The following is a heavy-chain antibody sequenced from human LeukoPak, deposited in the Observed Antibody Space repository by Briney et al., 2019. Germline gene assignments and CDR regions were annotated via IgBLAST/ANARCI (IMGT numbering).Heavy chain of an antibody. CDR3: ARDIYSGWSDYFDY. CDR2: IYYGGST. CDR1: GGSISSYY. Sequence: PSETLSLTCTVSGGSISSYYWSWIRQPPGKGLEWIGYIYYGGSTNYNPSLKSRVTISVDTSKNQFSLKLISVTAADTAVYYCARDIYSGWSDYFDYWGQGTLVTVSS. J-gene: IGHJ4*02. D-gene: IGHD6-19*01. V-gene: IGHV4-59*01.